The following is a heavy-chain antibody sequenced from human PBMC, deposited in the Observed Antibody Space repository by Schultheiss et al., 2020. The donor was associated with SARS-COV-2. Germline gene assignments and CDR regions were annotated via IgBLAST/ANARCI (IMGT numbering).Heavy chain of an antibody. D-gene: IGHD4-17*01. CDR1: GGSISSGGYY. CDR3: ARGRGGLRDYYYGMDV. J-gene: IGHJ6*02. Sequence: SETLSLTCTVSGGSISSGGYYWSWIRQHPGKGLEWIGYIYYSGSTYYNPSLKSRVTISVDTSKNQFSLKLSSVTAADTAVYYCARGRGGLRDYYYGMDVWGQVTTVTVSS. V-gene: IGHV4-31*03. CDR2: IYYSGST.